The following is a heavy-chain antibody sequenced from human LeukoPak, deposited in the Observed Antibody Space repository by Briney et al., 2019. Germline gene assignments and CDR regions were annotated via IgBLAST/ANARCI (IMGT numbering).Heavy chain of an antibody. J-gene: IGHJ2*01. CDR2: IMEDGSVQ. Sequence: GESLRLSCAASGFTFSKTWMSWVRQAPGKGLEWVACIMEDGSVQKYVDSVRGRFTISRDNARNSLYLQMNSLRVEDTAVYYCVREGISSNWNNWYFDLWGRGTLVTVSS. CDR3: VREGISSNWNNWYFDL. V-gene: IGHV3-7*01. D-gene: IGHD6-13*01. CDR1: GFTFSKTW.